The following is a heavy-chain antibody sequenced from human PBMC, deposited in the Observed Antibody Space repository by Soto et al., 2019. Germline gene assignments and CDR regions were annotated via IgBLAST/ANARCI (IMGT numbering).Heavy chain of an antibody. CDR2: ISAYNGNT. CDR3: ACSGPHAGY. Sequence: QVQLVQSGAEVKKPGASVKVSCKASGYTFTSYAISWVRQAPGQGLEWMGWISAYNGNTNYAQKLQGRVTMTTDTFTTPAYVELRSLSSDNTAVDYCACSGPHAGYWSQGTPVTVSS. CDR1: GYTFTSYA. J-gene: IGHJ4*02. D-gene: IGHD3-10*01. V-gene: IGHV1-18*01.